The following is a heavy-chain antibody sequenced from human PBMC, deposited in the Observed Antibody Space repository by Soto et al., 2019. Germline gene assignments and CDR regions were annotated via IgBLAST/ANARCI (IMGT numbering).Heavy chain of an antibody. V-gene: IGHV3-23*01. J-gene: IGHJ3*01. CDR1: GFSFGRYA. CDR2: TSGSGGDT. CDR3: AKIYDFWSRHHDSFDV. D-gene: IGHD3-3*01. Sequence: QLFESGGGLVQPGGSLRLSCVASGFSFGRYAMTWVRQAPGKGLEWVSGTSGSGGDTYYADSVKGRFTISRDNPKNTLYLQMNSLIVEDTAVFYCAKIYDFWSRHHDSFDVWGQGTLVTVSS.